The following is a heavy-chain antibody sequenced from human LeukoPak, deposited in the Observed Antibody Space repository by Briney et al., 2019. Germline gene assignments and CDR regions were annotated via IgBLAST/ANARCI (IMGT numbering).Heavy chain of an antibody. Sequence: ASVKVSCKASGYTFTSYAMHWVRQAPGQRLEWMGWINAGNGNTKYSQKFQGRVTIIRDTSASTAYMELSSLRSEDTAVYYCARSYYDSSGYYEIDYWGQGTLVTVSS. CDR2: INAGNGNT. CDR1: GYTFTSYA. CDR3: ARSYYDSSGYYEIDY. D-gene: IGHD3-22*01. V-gene: IGHV1-3*01. J-gene: IGHJ4*02.